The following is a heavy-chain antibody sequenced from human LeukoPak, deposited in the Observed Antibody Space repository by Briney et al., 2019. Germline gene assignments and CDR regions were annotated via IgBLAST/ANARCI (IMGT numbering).Heavy chain of an antibody. D-gene: IGHD3-22*01. CDR1: GGTFSSYA. Sequence: ASVKVSCKASGGTFSSYAISWVRQAPGQGLEWMGGIIPIFGTANYAQKFQGRVTITADKSTSTAYMELSSLRSEDTAVYYCARVCRTYYYDSSGYLDYWGQGTLVTVSS. J-gene: IGHJ4*02. V-gene: IGHV1-69*06. CDR2: IIPIFGTA. CDR3: ARVCRTYYYDSSGYLDY.